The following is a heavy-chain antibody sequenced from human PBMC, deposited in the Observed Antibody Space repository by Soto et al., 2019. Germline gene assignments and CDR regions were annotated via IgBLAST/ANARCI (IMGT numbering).Heavy chain of an antibody. J-gene: IGHJ4*02. CDR2: ISYDGSNK. CDR1: GFTFSSYG. D-gene: IGHD1-26*01. Sequence: GGSLRLSCAASGFTFSSYGMHWVRQAPGKGLEWVAVISYDGSNKYYADPVKGRFTISRDNSKNTLYLQMNSLRAEDTAVYYCAKVSYRYSGSHMGDFDYWGQGTLVTVSS. CDR3: AKVSYRYSGSHMGDFDY. V-gene: IGHV3-30*18.